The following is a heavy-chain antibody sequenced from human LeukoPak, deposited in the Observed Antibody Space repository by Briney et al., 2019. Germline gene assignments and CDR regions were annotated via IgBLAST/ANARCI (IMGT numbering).Heavy chain of an antibody. V-gene: IGHV3-7*01. CDR3: ARVIHLVAATEVFDY. D-gene: IGHD1-26*01. J-gene: IGHJ4*02. CDR1: GFTFSSYW. CDR2: IKQDGSEK. Sequence: PGGSLRLSCAASGFTFSSYWMSWVRQAPGRGLEWVANIKQDGSEKYYVDSVKGRFTISRDNAKNSLYLQMNSLRAEDTAVYYCARVIHLVAATEVFDYWGQGTLVTVSS.